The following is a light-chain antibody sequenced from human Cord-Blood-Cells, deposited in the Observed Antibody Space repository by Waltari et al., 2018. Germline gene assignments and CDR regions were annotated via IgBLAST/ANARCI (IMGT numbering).Light chain of an antibody. CDR1: SSDVGGYNY. CDR3: SSYAGSWV. V-gene: IGLV2-8*01. Sequence: QSALTQPPSASGSPAQSVTISCTGTSSDVGGYNYVSWYQQHPGKAPKLMIYEVSKRPSGVPDRFSGSKSGNTASLTVSGLQAEDEADYYCSSYAGSWVFGGGTKLTVL. CDR2: EVS. J-gene: IGLJ3*02.